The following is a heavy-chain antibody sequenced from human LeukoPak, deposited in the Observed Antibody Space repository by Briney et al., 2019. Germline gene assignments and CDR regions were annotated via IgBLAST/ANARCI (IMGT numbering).Heavy chain of an antibody. CDR3: ARSPLSSYSSGWYGYYFDY. D-gene: IGHD6-19*01. CDR2: IYYSGST. CDR1: GGSISSYY. V-gene: IGHV4-59*01. J-gene: IGHJ4*02. Sequence: SETLSLTCTVSGGSISSYYWSWIRQPPGKGLEWIGYIYYSGSTNYNPSLKSRVTISVDTSKNQFSLKLSSVTAADTAVYYCARSPLSSYSSGWYGYYFDYWGQGTLVTVSS.